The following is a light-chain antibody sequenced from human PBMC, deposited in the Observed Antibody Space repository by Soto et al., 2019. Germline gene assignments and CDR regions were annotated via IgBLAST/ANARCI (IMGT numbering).Light chain of an antibody. J-gene: IGLJ2*01. Sequence: SSELTQSPSMSVAPGQTATITCGGTNIGSKSVQWYQQKSGQAPVLVVYDDTDRPSGIPERFSGSNSGNTATLTISRVEAEDEADYSCQVWDSGPDHVVFGGGTKLTVL. CDR1: NIGSKS. CDR2: DDT. CDR3: QVWDSGPDHVV. V-gene: IGLV3-21*02.